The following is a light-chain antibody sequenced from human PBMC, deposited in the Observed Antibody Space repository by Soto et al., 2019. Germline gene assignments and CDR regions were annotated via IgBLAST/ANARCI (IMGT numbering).Light chain of an antibody. Sequence: SSELTQPPSVSLAPGQTARLTCGGSNIGSKTVHWYQQKPGQAPVVVISDDTDRPSGIPERFSGSNSRNTATLTIGRVEAGDEADYYCQVWDDSTDHRVVFGGGTKLTVL. J-gene: IGLJ2*01. CDR2: DDT. V-gene: IGLV3-21*02. CDR1: NIGSKT. CDR3: QVWDDSTDHRVV.